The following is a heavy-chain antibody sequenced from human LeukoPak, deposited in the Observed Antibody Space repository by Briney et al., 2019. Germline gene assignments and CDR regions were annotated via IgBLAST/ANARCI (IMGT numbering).Heavy chain of an antibody. D-gene: IGHD6-6*01. CDR2: ISAYNGNT. CDR3: ARSRRYSSSSDY. J-gene: IGHJ4*02. CDR1: GYTFTSYG. V-gene: IGHV1-18*01. Sequence: ASVKVSCKASGYTFTSYGISWVRQAPGQGLEWMGWISAYNGNTNYAQKFQGRVTMTRNTSISTAYMELSSLRSEDTAVYYCARSRRYSSSSDYWGQGTLVTVSS.